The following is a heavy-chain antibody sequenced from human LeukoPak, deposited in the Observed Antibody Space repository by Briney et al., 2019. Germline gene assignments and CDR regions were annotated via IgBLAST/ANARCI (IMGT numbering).Heavy chain of an antibody. CDR3: TRGRNSAFDY. Sequence: SQTLSLTCAISGDSVSSSGVAWNWIRQSPSRGLECLGRTYYASQWSNEYALSVKSRITINPDTSKNQFSLQLNSVTPEDTAVYYCTRGRNSAFDYWGQGTLVTVSS. J-gene: IGHJ4*02. V-gene: IGHV6-1*01. CDR2: TYYASQWSN. CDR1: GDSVSSSGVA. D-gene: IGHD1-14*01.